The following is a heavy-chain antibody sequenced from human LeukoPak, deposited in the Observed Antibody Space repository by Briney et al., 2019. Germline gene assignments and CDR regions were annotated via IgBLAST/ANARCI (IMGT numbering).Heavy chain of an antibody. D-gene: IGHD2-21*02. Sequence: PGGSLRLSCAASGFSFSTYWIHWVRHAPGKGLVWVSRIDSDGLSTIYADSANGRFTISRDNAKNTLYLQMNSLRAEDTAVYYCARGGGDHAFDIWGQGTMVTVSS. J-gene: IGHJ3*02. CDR2: IDSDGLST. CDR3: ARGGGDHAFDI. CDR1: GFSFSTYW. V-gene: IGHV3-74*01.